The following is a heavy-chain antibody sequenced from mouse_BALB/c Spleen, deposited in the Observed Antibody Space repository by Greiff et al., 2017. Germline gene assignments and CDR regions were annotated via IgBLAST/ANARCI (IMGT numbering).Heavy chain of an antibody. CDR3: ARWVDYDGYWYFDV. D-gene: IGHD2-4*01. J-gene: IGHJ1*01. V-gene: IGHV5-17*02. CDR1: GFTFSSFG. Sequence: EVKLVESGGGLVQPGGSRKLSCAASGFTFSSFGMHWVHQAPEKGLEWVAYISSGSSTIYYADTVKGRFTISRDNPKNTLFLQMTSLRSEDTAMYYCARWVDYDGYWYFDVWGAGTTVTVSS. CDR2: ISSGSSTI.